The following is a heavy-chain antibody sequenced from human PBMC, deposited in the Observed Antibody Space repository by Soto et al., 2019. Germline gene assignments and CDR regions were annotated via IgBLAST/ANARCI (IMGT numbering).Heavy chain of an antibody. CDR3: AREFSSAHINHFDF. CDR1: RFSISIDRYY. J-gene: IGHJ4*02. V-gene: IGHV4-61*01. D-gene: IGHD1-26*01. Sequence: QVQLQESGPGRVKPSETLSLTCTVPRFSISIDRYYWTWIRQSPGKGLEWIGYISHTGFTKYNPSLESRVTISVDTSKNQFSLKLRSVTAADTAVYYCAREFSSAHINHFDFWGQGTLVSVSS. CDR2: ISHTGFT.